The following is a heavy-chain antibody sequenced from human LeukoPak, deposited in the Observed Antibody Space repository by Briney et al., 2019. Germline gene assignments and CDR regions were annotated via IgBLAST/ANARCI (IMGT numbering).Heavy chain of an antibody. CDR2: IKHDGSEK. D-gene: IGHD7-27*01. CDR1: GFRFSRNW. J-gene: IGHJ3*02. CDR3: ARDWGFDAFDI. V-gene: IGHV3-7*01. Sequence: GGSLRLSCAASGFRFSRNWMSWVRQAPGQGLERVANIKHDGSEKYYVDSVKGRFTISRDNAKNSLYLQMNSLRAEDTAVYYCARDWGFDAFDIWGQGTMVTVSS.